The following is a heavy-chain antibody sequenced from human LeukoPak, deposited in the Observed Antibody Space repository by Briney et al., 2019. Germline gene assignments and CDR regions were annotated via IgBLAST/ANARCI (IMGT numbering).Heavy chain of an antibody. CDR1: GGSFSGYY. J-gene: IGHJ4*02. V-gene: IGHV4-34*01. D-gene: IGHD4-17*01. CDR3: ATMNPYGDYVDY. Sequence: SETLSLTCAVYGGSFSGYYWSWIRQPPGKGLEWIGEINHSGSTNYNPSLKSRVTISVDTSKNQFSLKLSSVTAADTAVYYCATMNPYGDYVDYWGQGTLVTVSS. CDR2: INHSGST.